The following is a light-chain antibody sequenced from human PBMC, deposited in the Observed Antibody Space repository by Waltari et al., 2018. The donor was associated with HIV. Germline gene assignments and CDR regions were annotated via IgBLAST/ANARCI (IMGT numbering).Light chain of an antibody. CDR3: GTWDNSLKTVV. J-gene: IGLJ2*01. CDR1: SSNIGNNS. Sequence: QSVLTQPPSVSAAPGQTVSISSPGFSSNIGNNSVSWYHQRPGKAPKLLIFDNNKRPSGMPDRVSDSKAGTSATLAITGLQAGDEGDYYCGTWDNSLKTVVFGGGTKVTVL. V-gene: IGLV1-51*01. CDR2: DNN.